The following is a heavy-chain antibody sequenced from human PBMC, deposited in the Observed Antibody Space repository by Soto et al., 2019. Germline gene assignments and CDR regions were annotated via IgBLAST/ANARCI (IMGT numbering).Heavy chain of an antibody. CDR1: GFTFSNYA. CDR2: ITAGGGST. Sequence: EVQLLESGGGLVQPGGSLRLSCAASGFTFSNYAMSWVRQTPGKGLEWVSGITAGGGSTYYADSVKGRFTISRDNSQNTLYLQANSLRAEDTAVYYCAKPAIAVAGRWSATYDIWGQGTMVTVSS. J-gene: IGHJ3*02. CDR3: AKPAIAVAGRWSATYDI. D-gene: IGHD6-19*01. V-gene: IGHV3-23*01.